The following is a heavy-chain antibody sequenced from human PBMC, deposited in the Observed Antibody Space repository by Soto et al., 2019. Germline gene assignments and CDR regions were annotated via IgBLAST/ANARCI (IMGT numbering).Heavy chain of an antibody. CDR1: GFTFSSYA. CDR3: AKFGGVGATKYYYYYGMDV. CDR2: ISGSGGST. J-gene: IGHJ6*02. V-gene: IGHV3-23*01. Sequence: PGGSLRLSCAASGFTFSSYAMSWVRQAPGKGLEWVSAISGSGGSTYYADSVKGRFTISRDNSKNTLYLQMNSLRAEDTAVYYCAKFGGVGATKYYYYYGMDVWGQGTTVTVSS. D-gene: IGHD1-26*01.